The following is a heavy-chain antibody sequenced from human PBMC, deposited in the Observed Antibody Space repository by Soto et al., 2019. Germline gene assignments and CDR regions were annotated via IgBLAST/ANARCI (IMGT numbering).Heavy chain of an antibody. Sequence: SETLSLTCTVSGGSISSYYWSWIRQPPGKGLEWIGYIYYSGSTNYNPSLKSRSTISVDTAKNQFSLKLSSVTAADTAVYYCARDYYGSGSYLKNNWFDPWGQGTLVTVSS. CDR1: GGSISSYY. J-gene: IGHJ5*02. D-gene: IGHD3-10*01. V-gene: IGHV4-59*01. CDR2: IYYSGST. CDR3: ARDYYGSGSYLKNNWFDP.